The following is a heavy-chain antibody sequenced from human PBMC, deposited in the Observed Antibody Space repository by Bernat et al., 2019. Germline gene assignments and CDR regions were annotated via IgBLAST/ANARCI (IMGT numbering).Heavy chain of an antibody. V-gene: IGHV3-48*03. CDR2: ISSSGSTI. Sequence: EVQLVESGGGLVQPGGSLRLSCAASGFTFSSYEMNWVRQAAGKGLECISYISSSGSTIFYADSVKGRFTTSRDNGKNSLYLQMNSLRAEDTAVYYCAGYGGNSEHWGQGTLVTVPS. J-gene: IGHJ4*02. CDR3: AGYGGNSEH. D-gene: IGHD4-23*01. CDR1: GFTFSSYE.